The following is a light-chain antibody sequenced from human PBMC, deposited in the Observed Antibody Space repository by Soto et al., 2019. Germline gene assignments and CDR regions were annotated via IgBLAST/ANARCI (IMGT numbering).Light chain of an antibody. CDR2: ANN. J-gene: IGLJ2*01. CDR3: QSFDSRLSAPV. V-gene: IGLV1-40*01. CDR1: SSNIGSPFD. Sequence: QLVLTQPPSVSGAPGQRVTISCTGNSSNIGSPFDVHWYQHLPGTAPRLLIYANNNRPSGVPDRFSGSKSGTSASLAITGLQGDDEADYYCQSFDSRLSAPVFGGGTKVTVL.